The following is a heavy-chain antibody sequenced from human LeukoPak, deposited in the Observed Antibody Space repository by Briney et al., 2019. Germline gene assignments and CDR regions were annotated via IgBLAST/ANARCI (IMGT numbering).Heavy chain of an antibody. CDR2: INHSGST. V-gene: IGHV4-34*01. D-gene: IGHD5-18*01. CDR3: ARGRAWIQLWFNPYYFDY. Sequence: SETLPLTCAVYGGSFSGYYWSWIRQPPGKGLEWIGEINHSGSTNYNPSLKSRVTISVDTSKNQFSLKLSSVTAADTAVYYCARGRAWIQLWFNPYYFDYWGQGTLVTVSS. J-gene: IGHJ4*02. CDR1: GGSFSGYY.